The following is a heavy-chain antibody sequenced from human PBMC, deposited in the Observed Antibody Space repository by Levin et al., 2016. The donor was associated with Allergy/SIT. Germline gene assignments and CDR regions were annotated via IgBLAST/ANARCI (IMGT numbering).Heavy chain of an antibody. D-gene: IGHD4-17*01. CDR2: VSPTTGDT. V-gene: IGHV1-2*02. CDR3: ATLRQGSPYDFDY. J-gene: IGHJ4*02. CDR1: GYTFAAYY. Sequence: ASVKVSCKASGYTFAAYYMHWVRQAPGQGLEWMGWVSPTTGDTNYAQNFQGRVSMTRDTSINTAYMELSSLTSDDTAVYYCATLRQGSPYDFDYWGQGTLVTVSS.